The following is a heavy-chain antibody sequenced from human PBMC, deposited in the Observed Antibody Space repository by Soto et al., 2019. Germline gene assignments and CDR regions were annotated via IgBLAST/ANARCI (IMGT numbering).Heavy chain of an antibody. V-gene: IGHV3-23*01. Sequence: GWSLRLSCAASGVAVNTYAMSWARQAPGKGLEWVSSISTTDATYYADSVKGHFTISRDNFKNTLYLQMNSLRVEDTAIYYCAKNYYFDSWGPGTLVTVSS. J-gene: IGHJ4*02. CDR1: GVAVNTYA. CDR3: AKNYYFDS. CDR2: ISTTDAT.